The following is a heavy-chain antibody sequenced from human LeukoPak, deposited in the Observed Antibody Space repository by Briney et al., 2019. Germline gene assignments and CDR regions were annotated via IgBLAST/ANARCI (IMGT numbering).Heavy chain of an antibody. V-gene: IGHV4-61*02. CDR3: AREGYYDSSNYYNHDAFDI. J-gene: IGHJ3*02. CDR1: GGSISKGSYH. Sequence: SETLSLTCTVSGGSISKGSYHWSWIRQPAGKGLESIGRFYTSGTPNYNPSLKSRVTISVDTSKNQISLKLNSVTAADTAVYYCAREGYYDSSNYYNHDAFDIWGQGTMVTVSS. D-gene: IGHD3-22*01. CDR2: FYTSGTP.